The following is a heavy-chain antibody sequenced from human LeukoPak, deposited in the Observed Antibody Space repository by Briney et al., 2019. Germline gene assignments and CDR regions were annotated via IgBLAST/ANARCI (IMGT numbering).Heavy chain of an antibody. CDR2: IYYSGST. CDR1: GGSISSSSYY. CDR3: ARRTIMIVVVKNAFDI. Sequence: SETLSLTCTVSGGSISSSSYYWGWIRQPPGKGLEWIGSIYYSGSTYYNPSLKSRVTISVDTSKNQFSLKLSSVTAADTAVYYCARRTIMIVVVKNAFDIWGQGTMVTVSS. J-gene: IGHJ3*02. D-gene: IGHD3-22*01. V-gene: IGHV4-39*01.